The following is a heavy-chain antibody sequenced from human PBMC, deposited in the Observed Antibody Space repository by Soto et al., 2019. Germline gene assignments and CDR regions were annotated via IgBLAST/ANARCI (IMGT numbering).Heavy chain of an antibody. D-gene: IGHD6-13*01. Sequence: SVKVSCKASGGTFSSYAISWVRQAPGQGLEWMGGIIPIFGTANYAQKFQGRVTITADESTSTAYMELSSLRSEDTAVYYCASGTRYSSSWSFDYWGQGTLVTVSS. CDR1: GGTFSSYA. J-gene: IGHJ4*02. V-gene: IGHV1-69*13. CDR2: IIPIFGTA. CDR3: ASGTRYSSSWSFDY.